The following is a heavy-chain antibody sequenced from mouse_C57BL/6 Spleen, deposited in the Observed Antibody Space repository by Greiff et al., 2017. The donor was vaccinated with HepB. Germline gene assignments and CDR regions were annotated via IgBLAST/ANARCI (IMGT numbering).Heavy chain of an antibody. CDR3: TRHDGYWGDY. J-gene: IGHJ2*01. D-gene: IGHD2-3*01. V-gene: IGHV1-15*01. CDR2: IDPETGGT. CDR1: GYTFTDYE. Sequence: VQLQQSGAELVRPGASVTLSCKASGYTFTDYEMHWVKQTPVHGLEWIGAIDPETGGTAYNQKFKGKAILTADKSSSTAYMELRSLTSEDSAVYYCTRHDGYWGDYWGQGTTLTVSS.